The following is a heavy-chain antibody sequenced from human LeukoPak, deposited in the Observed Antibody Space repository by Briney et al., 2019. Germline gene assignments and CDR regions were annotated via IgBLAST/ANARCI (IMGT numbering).Heavy chain of an antibody. Sequence: SVKVSCKASGGTFSSYAISWVRQAPGQGLEWMGRIIPILGIANYAQKFQGRVTITADKSTSTAYMELSSLRSEDTAVYYCASSGSGSYYSRFDPWGQGTLVTVSS. V-gene: IGHV1-69*04. CDR1: GGTFSSYA. CDR3: ASSGSGSYYSRFDP. J-gene: IGHJ5*02. CDR2: IIPILGIA. D-gene: IGHD3-10*01.